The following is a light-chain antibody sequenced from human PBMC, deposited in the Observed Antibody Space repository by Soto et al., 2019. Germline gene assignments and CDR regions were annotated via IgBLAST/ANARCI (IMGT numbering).Light chain of an antibody. J-gene: IGKJ1*01. CDR1: QSISSS. Sequence: DIQMTQSPSTLSASVGDRVTITCRVSQSISSSLAWYQQKPGKAPKLLIYAASSLQSGVPSRFSGSGSGTDFTLTISSLQPEDFATYYCQQSYSTPPWTFGQGTKVDIK. V-gene: IGKV1-39*01. CDR3: QQSYSTPPWT. CDR2: AAS.